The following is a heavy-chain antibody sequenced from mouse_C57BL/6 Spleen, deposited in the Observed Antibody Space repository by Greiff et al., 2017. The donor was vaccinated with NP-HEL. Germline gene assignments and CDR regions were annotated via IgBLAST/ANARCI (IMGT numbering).Heavy chain of an antibody. Sequence: QVTLKESGPGILQPSQTLSLTCSFSGFSLSTFGMGVVWIRQPSGKGLVWLAHIWWDDAKYYNPALKSRLTISKDTSKNQVLLKSASVDTADTATYYCARREKDAMAYWGQGTSVTVSS. V-gene: IGHV8-8*01. CDR1: GFSLSTFGMG. CDR3: ARREKDAMAY. J-gene: IGHJ4*01. CDR2: IWWDDAK.